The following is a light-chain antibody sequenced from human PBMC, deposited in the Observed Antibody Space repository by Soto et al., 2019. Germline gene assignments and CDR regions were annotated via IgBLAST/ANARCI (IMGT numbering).Light chain of an antibody. V-gene: IGLV2-11*01. CDR2: DVS. Sequence: QSALTQPRSVSGSPGESVTISCSGTSSDVGSYNYVSWYQQYHGKAPKVVIYDVSEGPSEVPVRFSGSKSGNTASLTISGPKADDEAEYFCCSYSGSDSLLFGAGTKLTVL. CDR1: SSDVGSYNY. CDR3: CSYSGSDSLL. J-gene: IGLJ2*01.